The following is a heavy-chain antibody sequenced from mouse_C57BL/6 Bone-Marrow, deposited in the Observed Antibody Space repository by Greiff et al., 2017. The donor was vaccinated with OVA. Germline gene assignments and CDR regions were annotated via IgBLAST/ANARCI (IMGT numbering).Heavy chain of an antibody. CDR2: IDPENGDT. CDR1: GFNIKDDY. CDR3: TTLLCYFDY. J-gene: IGHJ2*01. Sequence: LVESGAELVRPGASVKLSCTASGFNIKDDYMHWVKQRPEQGLEWIGWIDPENGDTEYASKFQGKATITADTSSNTAYLQLSSLTSEDTAVYYCTTLLCYFDYWGQGTTLTVSS. D-gene: IGHD2-1*01. V-gene: IGHV14-4*01.